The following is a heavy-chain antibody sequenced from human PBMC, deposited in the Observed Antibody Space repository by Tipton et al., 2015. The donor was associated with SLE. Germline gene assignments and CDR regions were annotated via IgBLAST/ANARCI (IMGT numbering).Heavy chain of an antibody. CDR3: ARHRGKFTVSDYIDS. Sequence: TLSLTCTVSGGSISSTNYYWGWIRQPPGKGLEWIGNIYYSGSTFYNPSLKSRVTISVDTSKNQFSLKLSSVTAADTAVYYCARHRGKFTVSDYIDSWGQGTLVTVSS. V-gene: IGHV4-39*07. J-gene: IGHJ4*02. CDR2: IYYSGST. D-gene: IGHD3-10*01. CDR1: GGSISSTNYY.